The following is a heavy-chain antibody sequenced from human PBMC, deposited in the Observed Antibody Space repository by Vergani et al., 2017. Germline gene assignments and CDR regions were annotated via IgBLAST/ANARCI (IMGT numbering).Heavy chain of an antibody. Sequence: QVQLVQSGAAVKKPGASAKVSCTASGYIFKNYYMHWLRLAPGQGFEWMGVVNFVTGAATTPQKFEGRITMTRDTSTATFYMDLSSLKYEDTAIYYWARSIGYCTSGSCRPYYFDFWGQGTLVTVSS. J-gene: IGHJ4*02. CDR2: VNFVTGAA. V-gene: IGHV1-46*02. CDR3: ARSIGYCTSGSCRPYYFDF. D-gene: IGHD2-15*01. CDR1: GYIFKNYY.